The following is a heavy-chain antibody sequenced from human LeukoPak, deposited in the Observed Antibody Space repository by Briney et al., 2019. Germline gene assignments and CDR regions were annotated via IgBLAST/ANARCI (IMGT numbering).Heavy chain of an antibody. Sequence: SGTLSLTCAVSGGSISPYFWSWIRQPPGKGLESIGYISYSGDTNYNPSLKSRVTMSLDTSKNQLSLKLTSVAAADTAVYYCARGADYYGSGSYYTDYWAREPWSPSPQ. J-gene: IGHJ4*02. CDR3: ARGADYYGSGSYYTDY. CDR2: ISYSGDT. V-gene: IGHV4-59*01. CDR1: GGSISPYF. D-gene: IGHD3-10*01.